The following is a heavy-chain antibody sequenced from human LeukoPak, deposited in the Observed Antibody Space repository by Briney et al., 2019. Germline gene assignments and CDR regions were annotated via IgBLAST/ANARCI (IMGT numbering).Heavy chain of an antibody. Sequence: PSETLSLTCAVYGGSFSGYYWSWIRQPPGKGLEWIGSIYYSGSTYYNPSLKSRVTISVDTSKNQFSLKLSSVTAAGTAVYYCARNQYEVDYWGQGTLVTVSS. CDR1: GGSFSGYY. D-gene: IGHD1-14*01. CDR3: ARNQYEVDY. J-gene: IGHJ4*02. V-gene: IGHV4-34*01. CDR2: IYYSGST.